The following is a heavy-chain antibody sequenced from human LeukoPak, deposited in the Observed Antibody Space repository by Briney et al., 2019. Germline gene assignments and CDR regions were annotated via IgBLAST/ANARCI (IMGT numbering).Heavy chain of an antibody. D-gene: IGHD3-3*01. V-gene: IGHV3-15*01. CDR1: GFTFSNAW. CDR2: IKSKTDGGTT. CDR3: TRGVFGVVNDAFDI. J-gene: IGHJ3*02. Sequence: GSLRLSCAASGFTFSNAWMSWVRQAPGKGLEWVGRIKSKTDGGTTDYAAPVKGRFTISRDDSKNTLYLQMNSLKTEDTAVYYCTRGVFGVVNDAFDIWGQGTMVTVSS.